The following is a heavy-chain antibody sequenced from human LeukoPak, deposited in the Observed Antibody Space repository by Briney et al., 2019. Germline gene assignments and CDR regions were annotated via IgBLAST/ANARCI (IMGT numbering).Heavy chain of an antibody. V-gene: IGHV3-30*03. CDR1: GFTFSSYG. J-gene: IGHJ4*02. Sequence: GGSLRLSCAASGFTFSSYGMHWVRQAPGKGLEWVALISSDGNNKYYADSVKGRFSISRDNSKNTLYLQMNSLRAEDTAVYYCARIGYSISWSGDYWGQGSLVTVSS. CDR3: ARIGYSISWSGDY. CDR2: ISSDGNNK. D-gene: IGHD6-13*01.